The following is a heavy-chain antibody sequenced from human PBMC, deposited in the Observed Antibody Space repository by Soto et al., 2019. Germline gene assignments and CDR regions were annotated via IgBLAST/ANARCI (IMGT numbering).Heavy chain of an antibody. CDR2: INHSGST. Sequence: SETLSLTCAVYGGSVSGYYWSWIRQPPGKGLEWIGEINHSGSTNYNPSLKSRVTISVDTSKNQFSLKLSSVTAADTAVYYCARSDGRYWGQGTLVTVSS. CDR1: GGSVSGYY. V-gene: IGHV4-34*01. J-gene: IGHJ4*02. CDR3: ARSDGRY.